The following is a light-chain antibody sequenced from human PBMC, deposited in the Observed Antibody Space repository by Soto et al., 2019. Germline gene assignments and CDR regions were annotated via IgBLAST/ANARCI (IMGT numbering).Light chain of an antibody. J-gene: IGKJ1*01. CDR1: QAIRTS. CDR3: LQDATYPWT. Sequence: ANPMTQSPSSLSASVGDKVTISCRASQAIRTSLVWYQQRSGRAPNLLIADASSRHSGVPSRFSGSGFGTDFNLTISGLQPEDFATYYCLQDATYPWTFGQGTRVDIK. V-gene: IGKV1-6*01. CDR2: DAS.